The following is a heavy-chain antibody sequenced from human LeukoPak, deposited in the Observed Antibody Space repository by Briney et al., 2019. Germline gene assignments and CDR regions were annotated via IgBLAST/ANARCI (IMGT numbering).Heavy chain of an antibody. CDR1: GFTFSSYW. Sequence: GGSLRLSCAASGFTFSSYWMSWVRQAPGKGLEWVANIKEDGSEKNYVDSVKGRFTLSRDNAKNTLYLQMNSLRAEDTAVYYCASSTYSGSHWDAFDIWGQGTMVTVSS. CDR2: IKEDGSEK. J-gene: IGHJ3*02. D-gene: IGHD1-26*01. V-gene: IGHV3-7*01. CDR3: ASSTYSGSHWDAFDI.